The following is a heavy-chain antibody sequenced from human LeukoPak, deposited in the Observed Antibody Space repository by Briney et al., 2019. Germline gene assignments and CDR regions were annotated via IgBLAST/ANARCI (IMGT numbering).Heavy chain of an antibody. CDR1: GFTLSTFG. V-gene: IGHV3-30*18. J-gene: IGHJ4*02. Sequence: GGSLRLSCAASGFTLSTFGMHWVRQAPGKGLEWVAVTSYDGNDTYYADSVRGRFTVSRDNSKNTLYLQVNSLRAEDTAVYYCAKDPYYYGSGSYVGDWGQGTLVTVYS. CDR2: TSYDGNDT. CDR3: AKDPYYYGSGSYVGD. D-gene: IGHD3-10*01.